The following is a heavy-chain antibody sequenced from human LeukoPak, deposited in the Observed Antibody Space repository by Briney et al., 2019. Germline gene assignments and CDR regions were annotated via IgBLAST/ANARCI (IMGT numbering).Heavy chain of an antibody. J-gene: IGHJ5*02. V-gene: IGHV4-61*02. Sequence: SETLSLTCTVSGGSISSGSYYWSWIRQPAGKGLEWIGRIYTSGSTNYNPSLKSRVTISVDTSKNQFSLKLSSVTAAVTAVYYCARVGTTLFDPWGQGTLVTVSS. CDR1: GGSISSGSYY. CDR3: ARVGTTLFDP. CDR2: IYTSGST. D-gene: IGHD1-1*01.